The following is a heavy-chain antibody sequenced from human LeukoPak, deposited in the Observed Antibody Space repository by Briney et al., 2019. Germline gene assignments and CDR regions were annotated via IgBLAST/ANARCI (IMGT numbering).Heavy chain of an antibody. CDR1: GFTFSRHW. Sequence: GGSLRLSCAASGFTFSRHWMTWIRQTPGKGLEWVAHIKQDGSEKYYVDSVKGRFTISRDNAKNSLYLQMNSLRAEDTAVYYCAKDSKIVGATFRSYHYMDVWGKGTAVTVSS. J-gene: IGHJ6*03. CDR2: IKQDGSEK. D-gene: IGHD1-26*01. V-gene: IGHV3-7*03. CDR3: AKDSKIVGATFRSYHYMDV.